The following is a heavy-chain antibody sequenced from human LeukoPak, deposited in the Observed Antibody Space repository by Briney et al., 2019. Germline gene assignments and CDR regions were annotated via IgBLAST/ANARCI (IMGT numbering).Heavy chain of an antibody. CDR1: GFTFSSYA. V-gene: IGHV3-30-3*01. D-gene: IGHD2-2*01. Sequence: PGRSLRLSCAASGFTFSSYAMHWVRQAPGKGLEWVAVISYDGSNKYYADSVKGRFTISRDNSKNTLYLQMNSLRAEDTAVYYCARELAMTPFDYWGQGTLVTVSS. CDR3: ARELAMTPFDY. CDR2: ISYDGSNK. J-gene: IGHJ4*02.